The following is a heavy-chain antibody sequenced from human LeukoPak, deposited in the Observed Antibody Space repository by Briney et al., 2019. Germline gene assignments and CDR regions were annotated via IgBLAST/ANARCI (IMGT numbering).Heavy chain of an antibody. J-gene: IGHJ4*02. CDR3: ARDLEYYDSSGYYQRGGYFDY. CDR1: GYTFTSYG. V-gene: IGHV1-18*01. CDR2: ISAYNGNT. D-gene: IGHD3-22*01. Sequence: GASVKVSCKASGYTFTSYGISWARQAPGQGLEWMGWISAYNGNTNYAQKLQGRVTMTTDTSTSTAYMELRSLRSDDTAVYYCARDLEYYDSSGYYQRGGYFDYWGQGTLVTVSS.